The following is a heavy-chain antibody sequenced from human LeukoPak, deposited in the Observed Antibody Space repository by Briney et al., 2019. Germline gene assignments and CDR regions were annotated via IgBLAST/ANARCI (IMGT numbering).Heavy chain of an antibody. CDR2: ISSSGSTI. CDR3: ARDHEWELLDNLDY. Sequence: PGGSLRLSCVASGFTFSSYTMNWVRQAPGRGLEWVSYISSSGSTIYYADSVKGRFTISRDNSKNTLYLQMNSLRAGDTAVYYCARDHEWELLDNLDYWGQGTLVTVSS. CDR1: GFTFSSYT. V-gene: IGHV3-48*01. J-gene: IGHJ4*02. D-gene: IGHD1-26*01.